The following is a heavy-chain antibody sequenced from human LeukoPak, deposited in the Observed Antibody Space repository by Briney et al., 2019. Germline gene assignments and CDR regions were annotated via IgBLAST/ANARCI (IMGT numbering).Heavy chain of an antibody. Sequence: PSETLSLTCTVSGGSISSYYWSWIRQPPGKGLEWIGYIYYSGSTNYNPSLTSRVTISVDTSKNQCSLKLSSVTAADTAVYYCARGDTAMATPYFDYWGQGTLVTVSS. J-gene: IGHJ4*02. V-gene: IGHV4-59*01. D-gene: IGHD5-18*01. CDR2: IYYSGST. CDR3: ARGDTAMATPYFDY. CDR1: GGSISSYY.